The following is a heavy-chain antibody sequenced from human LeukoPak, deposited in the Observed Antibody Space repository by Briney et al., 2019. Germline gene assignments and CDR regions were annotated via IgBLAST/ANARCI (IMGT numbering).Heavy chain of an antibody. D-gene: IGHD3-3*01. CDR3: ARGVLENSYYDFWSGLNWFDP. J-gene: IGHJ5*02. CDR1: GFTFSSYS. CDR2: ISSSSSTI. Sequence: GGSLRLSCAAPGFTFSSYSMNWVRQAPGKGLEWVSYISSSSSTIYYADSAKGRFTISRDNAKNSLYLQMNSLRAEDTAVYYCARGVLENSYYDFWSGLNWFDPWGQGTLVTVSS. V-gene: IGHV3-48*01.